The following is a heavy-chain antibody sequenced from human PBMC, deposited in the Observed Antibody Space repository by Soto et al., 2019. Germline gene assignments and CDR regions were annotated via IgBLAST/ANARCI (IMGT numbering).Heavy chain of an antibody. D-gene: IGHD2-2*01. Sequence: EVQLVESGGGLVKPGGSLRLSCAASGFTFSSYSMNWVRQAPGKGLEWVSSISSSSSYIYYADSVKGRFTISRDNAKNALYLQMNSLRAEDTAVYYCATNRPRVSSIVVVPAVVGWGQGTLVTVSS. V-gene: IGHV3-21*01. CDR3: ATNRPRVSSIVVVPAVVG. CDR2: ISSSSSYI. CDR1: GFTFSSYS. J-gene: IGHJ4*02.